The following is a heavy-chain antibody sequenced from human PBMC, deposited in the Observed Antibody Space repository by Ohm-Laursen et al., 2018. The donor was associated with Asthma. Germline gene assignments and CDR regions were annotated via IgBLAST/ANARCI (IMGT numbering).Heavy chain of an antibody. Sequence: ASVKVSCKASGYTFTSYAMHWVRQAPGQRLKWMGWINAGNGNTKYSQKFQGRVTITRDTSASTAYMELSSLRSEDTAVYYCARDHGLDYGDYKRINAFDIWGQGTMVTVSS. CDR3: ARDHGLDYGDYKRINAFDI. D-gene: IGHD4-17*01. CDR2: INAGNGNT. V-gene: IGHV1-3*01. CDR1: GYTFTSYA. J-gene: IGHJ3*02.